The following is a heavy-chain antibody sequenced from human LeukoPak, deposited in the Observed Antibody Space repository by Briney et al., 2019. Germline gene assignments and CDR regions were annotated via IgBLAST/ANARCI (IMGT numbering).Heavy chain of an antibody. CDR2: IYYSGST. V-gene: IGHV4-59*08. J-gene: IGHJ5*02. CDR3: AKGLGDSPRGPVWFDP. CDR1: GGSISSYY. Sequence: PSETLSLTCTVSGGSISSYYWSWIRQPPGKGLEWIWYIYYSGSTNYNPSLKSRVTISVDTSKNQFSLKLSSVTAADTAVYYCAKGLGDSPRGPVWFDPWGQGTLVTVSS. D-gene: IGHD2-21*02.